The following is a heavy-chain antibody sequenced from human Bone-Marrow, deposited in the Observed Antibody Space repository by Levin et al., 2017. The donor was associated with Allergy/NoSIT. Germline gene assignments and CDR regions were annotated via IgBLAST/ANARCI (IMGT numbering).Heavy chain of an antibody. D-gene: IGHD6-19*01. Sequence: SQTLSLTCAISGDRVSSISAAWNWIRQSPSRGLEWLGRTYYRSKWYHDYAGSVKSRITINPDTSKNQFSLQLNSVTPEDTALYYCVRNSGWSYDYWGQGTLVSVSS. CDR3: VRNSGWSYDY. V-gene: IGHV6-1*01. J-gene: IGHJ4*02. CDR1: GDRVSSISAA. CDR2: TYYRSKWYH.